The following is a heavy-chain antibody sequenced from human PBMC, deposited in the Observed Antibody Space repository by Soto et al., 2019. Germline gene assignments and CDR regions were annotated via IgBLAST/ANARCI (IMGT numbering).Heavy chain of an antibody. J-gene: IGHJ4*02. D-gene: IGHD7-27*01. CDR3: ARDTGDGTFDF. CDR2: INAGYGNT. V-gene: IGHV1-3*01. Sequence: ALVKVSWKASGYTFSGYAMHWVLQAPGQRLEWMGWINAGYGNTKSSQKFQDRVTISRDTSASTAYMELTSLRSEDTAVYYCARDTGDGTFDFWGQGTLVTVSS. CDR1: GYTFSGYA.